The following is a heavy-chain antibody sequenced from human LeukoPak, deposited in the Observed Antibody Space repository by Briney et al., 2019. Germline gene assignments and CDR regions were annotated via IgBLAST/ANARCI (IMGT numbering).Heavy chain of an antibody. CDR1: GGSISSGGYY. CDR2: IYYSGST. V-gene: IGHV4-31*03. Sequence: SQTLSLTCTVSGGSISSGGYYWSWIRQHPGKGLEWIGYIYYSGSTYYNPSLKSRVTISVGTSKNQFSLKLSSVTAADTAVYYCARGSTVTTSDYWGQGTLVTVSS. CDR3: ARGSTVTTSDY. D-gene: IGHD4-17*01. J-gene: IGHJ4*02.